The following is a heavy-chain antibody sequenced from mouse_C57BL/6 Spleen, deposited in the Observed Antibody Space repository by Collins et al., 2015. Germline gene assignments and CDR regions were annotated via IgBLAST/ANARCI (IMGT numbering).Heavy chain of an antibody. J-gene: IGHJ2*01. Sequence: DVQLQESGPGMVKPSQSLSLTCTVTGYSITSGYDWHWIRHFPGNKLEWMGYISYSGSTNYNPSLKSRISITHDTSKNHFFLKLNSVTTEGTATYYCARGDDGSFYYFDYWGQGTTLTVSS. V-gene: IGHV3-1*01. CDR3: ARGDDGSFYYFDY. CDR2: ISYSGST. CDR1: GYSITSGYD. D-gene: IGHD2-3*01.